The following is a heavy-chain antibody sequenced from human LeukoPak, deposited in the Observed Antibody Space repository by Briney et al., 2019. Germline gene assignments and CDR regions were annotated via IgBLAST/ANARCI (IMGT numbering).Heavy chain of an antibody. CDR3: ARRNYDSSGYHLYYFDS. V-gene: IGHV4-39*07. J-gene: IGHJ4*02. CDR2: IYFDGSA. Sequence: SETLSLTCTVSGGSISSSSYYWGWTRQPPGKGLEWIGNIYFDGSAFYNPSLQSRVTISVDTSKNQFSLKLSSVTAADTAVYYCARRNYDSSGYHLYYFDSWGQGTLVTVSS. CDR1: GGSISSSSYY. D-gene: IGHD3-22*01.